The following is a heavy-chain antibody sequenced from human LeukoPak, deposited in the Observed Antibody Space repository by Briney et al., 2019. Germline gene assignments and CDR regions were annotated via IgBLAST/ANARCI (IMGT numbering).Heavy chain of an antibody. J-gene: IGHJ4*02. CDR2: IYTIGGT. D-gene: IGHD3-22*01. CDR3: ARGETYYYDSSGYYPLID. CDR1: GGSIRSYY. V-gene: IGHV4-4*09. Sequence: PSETLSLTCTVSGGSIRSYYWSWIRQPPGKGQEWIGYIYTIGGTKYNPSLKSRITISVDTSKNQFSLKLSSVTAADTAVYYCARGETYYYDSSGYYPLIDWGQGTLVTVSS.